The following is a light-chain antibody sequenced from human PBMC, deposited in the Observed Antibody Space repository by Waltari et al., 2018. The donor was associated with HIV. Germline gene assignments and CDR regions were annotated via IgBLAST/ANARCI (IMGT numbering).Light chain of an antibody. V-gene: IGKV1-5*03. J-gene: IGKJ4*01. CDR3: QQYNRYSH. CDR2: QTS. Sequence: SVGDRVTITCRASESIRRWLAWYQQKPGKAPKLLISQTSNLENGVPSRFSGSGSETEFTLTISSLQPDDSATYYCQQYNRYSHFGGGTKVEIK. CDR1: ESIRRW.